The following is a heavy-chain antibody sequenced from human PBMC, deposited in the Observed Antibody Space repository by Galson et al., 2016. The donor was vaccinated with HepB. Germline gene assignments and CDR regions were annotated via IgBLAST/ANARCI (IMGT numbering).Heavy chain of an antibody. V-gene: IGHV3-53*01. D-gene: IGHD2-15*01. CDR2: LYKDGGT. Sequence: SLRLSCAASGFTVSRNYMSWVRQAPGKGLEWVSVLYKDGGTYYADSVKGRFTISRDHSKNTLYVQMNSLKFEDTAVYYCARDDTSNCYGGNKCAFDIWGQGTMVIVSS. J-gene: IGHJ3*02. CDR1: GFTVSRNY. CDR3: ARDDTSNCYGGNKCAFDI.